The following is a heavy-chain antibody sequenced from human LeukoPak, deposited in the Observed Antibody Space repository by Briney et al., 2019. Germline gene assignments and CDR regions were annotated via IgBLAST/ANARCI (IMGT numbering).Heavy chain of an antibody. CDR2: ISSSSSYI. J-gene: IGHJ4*02. D-gene: IGHD2-15*01. CDR1: GFTFSSYS. V-gene: IGHV3-21*01. Sequence: GGSVRLSCAASGFTFSSYSMNWVRQAPGKGLEWVSSISSSSSYIYYADSVKGRFTISRDNAKNSLYLQMNSLRAEDTAVYYCARDSVYCSGGSCYSFDYWGQGTLVTVSS. CDR3: ARDSVYCSGGSCYSFDY.